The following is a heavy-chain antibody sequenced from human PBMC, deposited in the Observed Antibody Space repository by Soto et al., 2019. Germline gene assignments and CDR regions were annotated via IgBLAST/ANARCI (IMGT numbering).Heavy chain of an antibody. CDR2: IYPDDSDS. D-gene: IGHD3-22*01. J-gene: IGHJ4*02. CDR3: ARQPPPYDSSGYYDY. V-gene: IGHV5-51*01. CDR1: GYSFTTYW. Sequence: RGESLKISCKGSGYSFTTYWIGWVRQMPGRGLEWMGIIYPDDSDSKYNPSFQGQVTISADKSISTAYLQWSSLKASDTAIYYCARQPPPYDSSGYYDYWGQGTLVTVSS.